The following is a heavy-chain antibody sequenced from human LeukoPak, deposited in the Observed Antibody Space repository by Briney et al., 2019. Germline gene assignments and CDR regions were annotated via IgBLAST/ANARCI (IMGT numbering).Heavy chain of an antibody. CDR2: ISAYNGNT. D-gene: IGHD2-15*01. CDR1: GYTFTSYG. J-gene: IGHJ5*02. Sequence: GASVKVSCKASGYTFTSYGISWVRQAPGQGLEWMGWISAYNGNTNYAQKLQGRVTMTTDTSTSTAYMELRSLRSDDTAVYYCARDQNRVVVEHHWFDPWGQGTLVTVSS. CDR3: ARDQNRVVVEHHWFDP. V-gene: IGHV1-18*01.